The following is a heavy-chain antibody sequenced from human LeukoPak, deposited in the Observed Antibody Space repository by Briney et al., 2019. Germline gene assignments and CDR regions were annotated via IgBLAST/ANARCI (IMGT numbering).Heavy chain of an antibody. CDR1: GYSFSSYW. D-gene: IGHD4-11*01. V-gene: IGHV5-51*01. J-gene: IGHJ5*02. Sequence: GESLKISCKGSGYSFSSYWIAWVRQMPGKGLEWMGIIYPGDSTTRYSPSFQGQVTISADKSSSTAHLHWSSLKASDTAMFYCARGSTHDYSTSGWFDPWGQGTLVTVSS. CDR3: ARGSTHDYSTSGWFDP. CDR2: IYPGDSTT.